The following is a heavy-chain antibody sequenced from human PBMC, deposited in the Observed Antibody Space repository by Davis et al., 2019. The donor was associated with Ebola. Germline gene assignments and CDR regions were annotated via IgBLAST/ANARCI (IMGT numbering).Heavy chain of an antibody. D-gene: IGHD1-26*01. CDR1: GGSISSRSYY. CDR3: ARLTWGEFDY. Sequence: MPSETLSLTCTVSGGSISSRSYYWGWIRQPPGKGLESIGSIYYSGSTYYNPSLKSRVTISVDTSKNQFSLKLSSVTAADTAVYYCARLTWGEFDYWGQGTLVTVSS. V-gene: IGHV4-39*07. J-gene: IGHJ4*02. CDR2: IYYSGST.